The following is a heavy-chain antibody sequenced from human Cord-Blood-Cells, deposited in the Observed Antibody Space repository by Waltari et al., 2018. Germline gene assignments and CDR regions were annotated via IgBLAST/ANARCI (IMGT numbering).Heavy chain of an antibody. CDR2: INHSGST. Sequence: QVQLQQWGAGLLKPSETLSLTCAVYGGSFSGYYWSWIRQPPGKGLEWIGEINHSGSTNSNPSLKSRVTISVDTSKNQFSLKLSSVTAADTAVYYCARPYGSSGYYYTPYAFDIWGQGTMVTVSS. D-gene: IGHD3-22*01. J-gene: IGHJ3*02. V-gene: IGHV4-34*01. CDR1: GGSFSGYY. CDR3: ARPYGSSGYYYTPYAFDI.